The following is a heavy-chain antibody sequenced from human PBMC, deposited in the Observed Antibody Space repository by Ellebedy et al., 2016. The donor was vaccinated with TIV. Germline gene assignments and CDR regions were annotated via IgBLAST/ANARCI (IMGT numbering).Heavy chain of an antibody. V-gene: IGHV3-74*01. CDR1: GFTFSNYW. J-gene: IGHJ4*02. Sequence: GGSLRLXXTASGFTFSNYWMHWVRQAPGKGLVWVSRIKGDGSSTSYADSVMGRFTISRDNTKNTLSLQMNSLRAEDTALYYCVRDGVGAPPFDYWGQGTLVTVPS. CDR2: IKGDGSST. D-gene: IGHD1-26*01. CDR3: VRDGVGAPPFDY.